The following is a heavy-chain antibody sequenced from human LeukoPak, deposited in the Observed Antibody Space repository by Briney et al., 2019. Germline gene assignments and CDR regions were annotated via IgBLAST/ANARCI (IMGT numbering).Heavy chain of an antibody. Sequence: SQTLSLTCAVSGDSVSSNSAAWNWIRQSPSRGLEWLGRTYYRSKWYNDYAVSVKSRITINPDTSKNQFSLQLNSVTPEDTAVYYCARVEYYYDSGGLFHYWGQGTLVTVSS. V-gene: IGHV6-1*01. J-gene: IGHJ4*02. CDR1: GDSVSSNSAA. CDR2: TYYRSKWYN. D-gene: IGHD3-22*01. CDR3: ARVEYYYDSGGLFHY.